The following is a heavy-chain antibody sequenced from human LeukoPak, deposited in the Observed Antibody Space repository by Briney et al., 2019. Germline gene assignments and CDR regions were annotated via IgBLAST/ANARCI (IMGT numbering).Heavy chain of an antibody. Sequence: GGSLRLSCAASGFTFSSYTMNWVRQAPGKGLEWVSSISGSSSYINYADSLKGRFTISRDNAKNSLYLQMNSLRVEDTAVYYCARVAKYYYGSETYYFFEHWGQGTPVTASS. CDR1: GFTFSSYT. CDR2: ISGSSSYI. J-gene: IGHJ4*02. D-gene: IGHD3-10*01. V-gene: IGHV3-21*01. CDR3: ARVAKYYYGSETYYFFEH.